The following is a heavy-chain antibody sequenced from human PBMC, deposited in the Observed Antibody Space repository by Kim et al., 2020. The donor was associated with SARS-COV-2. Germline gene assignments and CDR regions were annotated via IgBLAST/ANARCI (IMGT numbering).Heavy chain of an antibody. Sequence: GGSLRLSCAASGFAFSNYAMSWVRQAPGKGLEWVSAMCGMSGSGGTTYYADSVKGRFTVSRDNSKNTLYLQMNSLRAEDTAIYYGTNGGVDTNYHYFDYWGQGTLVTVSS. CDR3: TNGGVDTNYHYFDY. J-gene: IGHJ4*02. V-gene: IGHV3-23*01. CDR1: GFAFSNYA. CDR2: MCGMSGSGGTT. D-gene: IGHD3-3*01.